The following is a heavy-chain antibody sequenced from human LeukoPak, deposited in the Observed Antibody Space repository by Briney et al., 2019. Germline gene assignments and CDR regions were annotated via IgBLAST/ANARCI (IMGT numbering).Heavy chain of an antibody. CDR2: ISSSSSTI. Sequence: GSLRLSCAASGFTFSSYSMNWVRQAPGKGLEWVSYISSSSSTIYYADSVKGRFTISRDNAKNSLYLQMNSLRAEDTAVYYCARVVKFYYYYMDVWGKGTTVTVSS. J-gene: IGHJ6*03. CDR1: GFTFSSYS. V-gene: IGHV3-48*01. CDR3: ARVVKFYYYYMDV.